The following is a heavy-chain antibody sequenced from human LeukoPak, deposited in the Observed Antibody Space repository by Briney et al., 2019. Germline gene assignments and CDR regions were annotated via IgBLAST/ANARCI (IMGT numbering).Heavy chain of an antibody. Sequence: SETLSLTCTVSGGSISSGSYYWSWIRQPAGKGLEWIGYIYYSGSTNYNPSLKSRVTISVDTSKNQFSLKLSSVTAADTAVYYCAREKYSRLDYWGQGTPVTVSS. CDR3: AREKYSRLDY. CDR2: IYYSGST. D-gene: IGHD6-6*01. CDR1: GGSISSGSYY. J-gene: IGHJ4*02. V-gene: IGHV4-61*10.